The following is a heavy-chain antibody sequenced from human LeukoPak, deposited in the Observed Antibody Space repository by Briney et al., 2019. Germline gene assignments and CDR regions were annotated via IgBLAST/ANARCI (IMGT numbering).Heavy chain of an antibody. CDR1: GFTFSNYG. V-gene: IGHV3-30*02. J-gene: IGHJ4*01. CDR3: AKDRTEYESSGLFDY. Sequence: GGSLRLSCAASGFTFSNYGMHWARQAPGKGLGWVSFIQNGGSNKHYADSVKGRFTISRDNPKNTQYLHISSLRPEDTAVYFCAKDRTEYESSGLFDYWGQGTLVTVSS. CDR2: IQNGGSNK. D-gene: IGHD3-22*01.